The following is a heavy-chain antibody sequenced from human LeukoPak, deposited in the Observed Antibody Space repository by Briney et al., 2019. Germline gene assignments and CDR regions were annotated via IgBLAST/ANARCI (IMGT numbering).Heavy chain of an antibody. CDR1: GFTFSSYG. V-gene: IGHV3-23*01. D-gene: IGHD6-19*01. CDR2: ISGSGGST. J-gene: IGHJ4*02. Sequence: GGSLRLSCAASGFTFSSYGMSWVRQAPGKGLEWVSGISGSGGSTYYADSVKGRFTISRDNAKNSLYLQMNSLRAEDTAVYYCARDPVAVADNFDYWGQGTLVTVSS. CDR3: ARDPVAVADNFDY.